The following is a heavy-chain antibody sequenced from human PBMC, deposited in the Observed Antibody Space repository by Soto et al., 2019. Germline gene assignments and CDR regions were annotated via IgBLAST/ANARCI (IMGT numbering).Heavy chain of an antibody. CDR1: GGSFSGYY. V-gene: IGHV4-34*01. D-gene: IGHD3-16*02. J-gene: IGHJ4*02. CDR3: ARRIYDYIWGSYRPEFDY. Sequence: SETLSLTCAVYGGSFSGYYWSWIRQPPGKGLEWIGEINHSGSTNYNPSLKSRVTISVDTSKNQFSLKLSSVTAADTAVYYCARRIYDYIWGSYRPEFDYWGQGTLVTVSS. CDR2: INHSGST.